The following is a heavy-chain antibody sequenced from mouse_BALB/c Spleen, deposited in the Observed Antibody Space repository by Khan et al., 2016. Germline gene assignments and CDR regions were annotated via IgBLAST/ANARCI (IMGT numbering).Heavy chain of an antibody. Sequence: VQLQESGPGLVKPSQSLSLSCTVPGYSITSDYAWKWIRQFPGNKLEWIRYITYSGGTSYNPSLKSRVSITRDTSKNQVFLHLNSVTTEDTAIYYCAAERGWFANWGQGTLVTVSA. CDR2: ITYSGGT. CDR3: AAERGWFAN. J-gene: IGHJ3*01. V-gene: IGHV3-2*02. CDR1: GYSITSDYA.